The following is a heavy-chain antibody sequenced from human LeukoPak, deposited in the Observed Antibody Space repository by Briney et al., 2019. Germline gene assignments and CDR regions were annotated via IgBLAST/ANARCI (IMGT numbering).Heavy chain of an antibody. J-gene: IGHJ3*02. D-gene: IGHD4-17*01. CDR1: GFTFSSYA. Sequence: GGSLRLSCAASGFTFSSYAMHWVRQAPGKGLEWVAVISYDGSNKYYADSVKGRFAISRDNSKNTLYLQMDSLRAEDTAVYYCAKDLFPGLRKPDAFDIWGQGTMVTVSS. V-gene: IGHV3-30*09. CDR3: AKDLFPGLRKPDAFDI. CDR2: ISYDGSNK.